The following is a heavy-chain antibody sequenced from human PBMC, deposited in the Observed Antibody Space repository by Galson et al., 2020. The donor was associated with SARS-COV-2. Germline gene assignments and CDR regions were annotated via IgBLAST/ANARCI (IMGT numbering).Heavy chain of an antibody. CDR1: GFSSSRYW. V-gene: IGHV3-7*04. J-gene: IGHJ4*02. Sequence: GGSLRLSCAASGFSSSRYWMSWVRQAPGKGLEWVANIKQDGSEEYYVDSVKGRFTISRDNAKNSVFLQTNSLRAEDTAVYYCAREDVAVPGGDYWGQGTLVTVSS. CDR3: AREDVAVPGGDY. D-gene: IGHD6-19*01. CDR2: IKQDGSEE.